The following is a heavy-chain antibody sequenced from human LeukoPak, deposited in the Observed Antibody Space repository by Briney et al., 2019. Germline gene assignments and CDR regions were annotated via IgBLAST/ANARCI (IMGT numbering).Heavy chain of an antibody. D-gene: IGHD3-9*01. CDR3: ARLPAGQYDNLSGLRFDP. CDR2: IIPILGIA. CDR1: RGEDSSYG. Sequence: PQSGVTVASPSHRGEDSSYGISWVPQAPGQGLERMGRIIPILGIANYAQKFQGRVTITADKSTSTAYMELSSLRSEDTAVYYCARLPAGQYDNLSGLRFDPWGQGTLVTVSS. V-gene: IGHV1-69*04. J-gene: IGHJ5*02.